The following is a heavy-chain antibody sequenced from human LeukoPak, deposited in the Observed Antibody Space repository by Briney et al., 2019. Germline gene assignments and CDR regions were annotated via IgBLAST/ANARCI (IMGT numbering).Heavy chain of an antibody. CDR3: ARDQSIAAAGPFDP. Sequence: ASVKVSCKASGYTFTSYAMHWVRQAPGQRLEWMGWINAGNGNTKYSQKFQGRVTITRDTSASTAYMELSSLRSEDTAVYYCARDQSIAAAGPFDPWGQGTLVTVSS. D-gene: IGHD6-13*01. J-gene: IGHJ5*02. CDR1: GYTFTSYA. V-gene: IGHV1-3*01. CDR2: INAGNGNT.